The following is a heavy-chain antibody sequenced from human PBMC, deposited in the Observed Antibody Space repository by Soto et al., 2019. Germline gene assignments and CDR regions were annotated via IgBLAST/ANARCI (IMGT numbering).Heavy chain of an antibody. CDR2: INHSGST. V-gene: IGHV4-34*01. CDR3: ARAVSTVTEYYFDY. D-gene: IGHD4-17*01. Sequence: KASETLSLTCAVYGGSFSGYYWSWIRQPPGKGLEWIGEINHSGSTNYNPSLKSRVTISVDTSKNQFSLKLSSVTAADTAVYYCARAVSTVTEYYFDYWGQGTLVTVSS. J-gene: IGHJ4*02. CDR1: GGSFSGYY.